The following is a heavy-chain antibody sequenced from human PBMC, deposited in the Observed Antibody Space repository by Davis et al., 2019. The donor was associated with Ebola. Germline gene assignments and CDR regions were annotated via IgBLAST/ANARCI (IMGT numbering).Heavy chain of an antibody. CDR3: VREITGWGIDY. D-gene: IGHD6-19*01. J-gene: IGHJ4*02. Sequence: PGGSLRLSCAASGFTFSRHAMHWVRQAPGKGLEWVAVISYDGSNKYYGDSVRGRFAISRDNSKNTLFMQMNSLRVEDTAVYYCVREITGWGIDYWGQGTLVTVSS. CDR1: GFTFSRHA. V-gene: IGHV3-30*09. CDR2: ISYDGSNK.